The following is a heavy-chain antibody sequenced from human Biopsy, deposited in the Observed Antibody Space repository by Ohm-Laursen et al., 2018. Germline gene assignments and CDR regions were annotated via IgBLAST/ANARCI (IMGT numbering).Heavy chain of an antibody. CDR3: ARLLQTDGDGFWSGYYDY. Sequence: ASAKVSCKGSGYTFTNHYIHWVRQSPGQGLEWMGIINPVGGSTNYAQKFQGRVTLTTDTSTSTVHMELRSLRSDDTAVYYCARLLQTDGDGFWSGYYDYWGQGTLVTVSS. CDR1: GYTFTNHY. D-gene: IGHD3-3*01. CDR2: INPVGGST. V-gene: IGHV1-46*01. J-gene: IGHJ4*02.